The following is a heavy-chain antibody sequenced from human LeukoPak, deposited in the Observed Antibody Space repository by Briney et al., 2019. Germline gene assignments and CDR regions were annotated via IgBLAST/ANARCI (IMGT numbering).Heavy chain of an antibody. J-gene: IGHJ4*02. CDR1: GFTFDDYA. Sequence: GGSLRLSCAASGFTFDDYAMHWVWQAPGKGLERVSGISWNSGSIGYADSVKGRFTISRDNAKNSLYLQMNSLRAEDTALYYCAKDKYYDSSGYIDYWGQGTLVTVSS. V-gene: IGHV3-9*01. CDR3: AKDKYYDSSGYIDY. D-gene: IGHD3-22*01. CDR2: ISWNSGSI.